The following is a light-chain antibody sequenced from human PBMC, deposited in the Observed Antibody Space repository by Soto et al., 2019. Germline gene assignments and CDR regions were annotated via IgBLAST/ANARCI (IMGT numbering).Light chain of an antibody. CDR1: QSVSSS. CDR3: QQYIDWPPGT. V-gene: IGKV3-15*01. CDR2: DTS. J-gene: IGKJ1*01. Sequence: EIVVTQSPAPLSVSPGESVTLSCRASQSVSSSLAWYQQRPGQAPRLLIYDTSTRAAGISARFSGSGSGTEFTLTISSLQSEDFAVYYCQQYIDWPPGTFGQGTAVEIK.